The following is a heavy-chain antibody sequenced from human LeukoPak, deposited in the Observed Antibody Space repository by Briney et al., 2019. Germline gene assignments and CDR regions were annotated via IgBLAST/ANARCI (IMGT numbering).Heavy chain of an antibody. CDR3: ARVFGCSSTSCYGGADY. J-gene: IGHJ4*02. V-gene: IGHV4-61*02. Sequence: PSQTPSLTCTVSGGSISSGSYYWSWIRQPAGKGLEWIGRIYTSGSTNYNPSLKSRVTISVDTSKNQFSLKLGSVTAADTAVYYCARVFGCSSTSCYGGADYWGQGTLVTVSS. CDR2: IYTSGST. CDR1: GGSISSGSYY. D-gene: IGHD2-2*01.